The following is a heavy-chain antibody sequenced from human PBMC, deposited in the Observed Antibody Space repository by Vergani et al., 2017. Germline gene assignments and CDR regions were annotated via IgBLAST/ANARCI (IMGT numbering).Heavy chain of an antibody. CDR3: AKLTDIVVVPAAIRYYYYYYMDV. Sequence: EVQLVESGGGLIQPGGSLRLSCAASGFTVSSNYMSWVRQAPGKGLEWVSVIYSGGSTYYADSVKGRFTISRDNSKNTLYLQMNSLRAEDTAVYYCAKLTDIVVVPAAIRYYYYYYMDVWGKGTTVTVSS. D-gene: IGHD2-2*02. J-gene: IGHJ6*03. V-gene: IGHV3-53*01. CDR2: IYSGGST. CDR1: GFTVSSNY.